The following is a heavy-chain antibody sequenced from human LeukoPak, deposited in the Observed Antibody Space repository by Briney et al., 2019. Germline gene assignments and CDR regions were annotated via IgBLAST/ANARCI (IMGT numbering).Heavy chain of an antibody. J-gene: IGHJ4*02. CDR2: IYESGSA. CDR3: ARHFDYGDPLDY. D-gene: IGHD4-17*01. V-gene: IGHV4-39*01. CDR1: GGSISSSFNY. Sequence: SETLSLTCTVSGGSISSSFNYWAWIRQPPGKGLEWIGSIYESGSAYYNPSLKSRITMSVDTSENQFSLKLTSVTAADTAVYYCARHFDYGDPLDYWGQGTLVTVSS.